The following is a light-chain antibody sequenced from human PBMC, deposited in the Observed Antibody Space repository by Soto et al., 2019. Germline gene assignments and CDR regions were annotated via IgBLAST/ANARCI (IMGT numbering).Light chain of an antibody. CDR3: QQYNNWPLT. V-gene: IGKV3D-15*01. J-gene: IGKJ4*01. CDR2: GAT. Sequence: ELVMPQSPATLSVSPGERATLSCRASQTVRDNLGWYQQKPGQPPRLLIYGATTRATGIPARFSGSGSGTEFTLTISSLQSEDFAVYYCQQYNNWPLTFGGGTKVDIK. CDR1: QTVRDN.